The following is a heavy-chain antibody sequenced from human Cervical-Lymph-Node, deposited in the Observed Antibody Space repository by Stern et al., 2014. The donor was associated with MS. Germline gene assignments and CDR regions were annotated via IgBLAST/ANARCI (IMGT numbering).Heavy chain of an antibody. Sequence: VQLVESGAEVKKPGASVKVSCKASGYTFTRFSMHWVRQAPGQGLEWMGRINPNSGGADYTQKFQGRVTFTRDTSISTAYMELSRLRSGDRAVYYCARDESFDYWGQGALVTVSP. CDR3: ARDESFDY. CDR2: INPNSGGA. V-gene: IGHV1-2*06. CDR1: GYTFTRFS. J-gene: IGHJ4*02.